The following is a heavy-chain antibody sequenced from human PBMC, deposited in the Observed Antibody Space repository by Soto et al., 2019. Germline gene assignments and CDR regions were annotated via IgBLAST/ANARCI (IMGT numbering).Heavy chain of an antibody. D-gene: IGHD1-26*01. V-gene: IGHV4-59*02. J-gene: IGHJ4*02. Sequence: PSETLSLTCTVSGGSASSFHWSWIRQSPGKGLEWIGYVFYTGNTKYNPALKRRVTISVDTSKKQFSLKLSSVSAADTGLYYCARSYSGTFYGYDIWGQGILVTVSS. CDR2: VFYTGNT. CDR1: GGSASSFH. CDR3: ARSYSGTFYGYDI.